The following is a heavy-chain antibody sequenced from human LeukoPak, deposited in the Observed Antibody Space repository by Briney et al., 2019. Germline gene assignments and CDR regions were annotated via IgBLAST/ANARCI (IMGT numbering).Heavy chain of an antibody. CDR3: AREGTYYYDSSGCVDC. J-gene: IGHJ4*02. Sequence: GGSLRLSCAASGFTFSSYSMNWVRQAPGKGLDWVSSISSSSSYIYYADSVKGRFTISRDNAKNSLYLQMNSLRAEDTAVYYCAREGTYYYDSSGCVDCWGQGTLVTVSS. CDR1: GFTFSSYS. CDR2: ISSSSSYI. V-gene: IGHV3-21*01. D-gene: IGHD3-22*01.